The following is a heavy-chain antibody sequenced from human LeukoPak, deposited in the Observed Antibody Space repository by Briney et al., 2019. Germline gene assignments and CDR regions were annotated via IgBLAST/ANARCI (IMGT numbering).Heavy chain of an antibody. J-gene: IGHJ6*02. Sequence: GASVKVSCKASGYTFTRYDINWLRQATGQGLEWMGWMNPNSGNTGYAQKFQGRVTMTRNTSISTAYMELSSLRSEDTAVYYCARGVTVLRFLEWSPYGMDVWGQGTTVTVSS. D-gene: IGHD3-3*01. CDR3: ARGVTVLRFLEWSPYGMDV. CDR1: GYTFTRYD. CDR2: MNPNSGNT. V-gene: IGHV1-8*01.